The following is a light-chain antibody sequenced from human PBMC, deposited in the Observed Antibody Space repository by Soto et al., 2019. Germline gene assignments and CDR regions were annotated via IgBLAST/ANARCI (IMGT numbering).Light chain of an antibody. J-gene: IGKJ1*01. CDR3: QQYYSYPWT. V-gene: IGKV1-8*01. CDR2: AAS. CDR1: QGISSY. Sequence: AIRMTQSPSSLSASTGDRVTITCRASQGISSYLAWYQQKPGKAPKLLIYAASTLQSGVPSRFSGSGSGTDFTLTNSCLQSEDFATYYCQQYYSYPWTFGQGTKVEIK.